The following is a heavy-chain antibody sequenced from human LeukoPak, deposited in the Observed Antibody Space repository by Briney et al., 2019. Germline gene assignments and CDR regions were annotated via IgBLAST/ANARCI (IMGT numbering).Heavy chain of an antibody. V-gene: IGHV3-7*01. D-gene: IGHD1-26*01. J-gene: IGHJ4*02. Sequence: PGGSLRLSCAASGFTFSTYWMIWVRQSPGKGLEWVATIKQDGSEKYYVDSVKGRFTISRDNAKNSLYLQMNSLRAEDTAVYYCARGGARWEPSDYWGQGTLVTVSS. CDR3: ARGGARWEPSDY. CDR1: GFTFSTYW. CDR2: IKQDGSEK.